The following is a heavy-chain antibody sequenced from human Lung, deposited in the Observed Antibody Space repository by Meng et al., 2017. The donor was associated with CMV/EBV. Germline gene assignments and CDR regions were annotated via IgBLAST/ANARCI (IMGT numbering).Heavy chain of an antibody. CDR3: ARGGNFDP. V-gene: IGHV7-4-1*02. CDR2: ISTNTGTP. CDR1: VYTFSTYT. J-gene: IGHJ5*02. Sequence: QVQMGQSGSELKKPGASVNVSIKASVYTFSTYTINWVRPAHGRGLEWMGWISTNTGTPTYTQGFTGRFVFSLDTSVSTAYLQISSLKAEDTAVYYCARGGNFDPWGQGTLVTVSS. D-gene: IGHD2/OR15-2a*01.